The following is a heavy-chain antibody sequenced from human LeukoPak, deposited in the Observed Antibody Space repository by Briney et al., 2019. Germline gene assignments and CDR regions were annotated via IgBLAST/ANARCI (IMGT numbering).Heavy chain of an antibody. CDR3: ARDMRLVIMGCYYYYMDV. J-gene: IGHJ6*03. CDR2: IYYSGST. CDR1: GGSISSSSYY. V-gene: IGHV4-39*07. Sequence: SETLSLTCTVSGGSISSSSYYWGWIRQPPGKGLEWIGSIYYSGSTYYNPSLKSRVTISVDTSKNQFSLKLSSVTAADTAVYYCARDMRLVIMGCYYYYMDVWGKGTTVTASS. D-gene: IGHD3-9*01.